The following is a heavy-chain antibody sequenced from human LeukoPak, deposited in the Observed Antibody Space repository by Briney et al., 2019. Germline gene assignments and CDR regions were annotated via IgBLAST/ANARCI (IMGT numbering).Heavy chain of an antibody. CDR1: GGSISSYY. CDR2: IYYSGST. D-gene: IGHD2-15*01. J-gene: IGHJ1*01. CDR3: ARSMGGGGAEYFQH. Sequence: SETLSLTCTVSGGSISSYYWSWIRQPPGKGLEWIGYIYYSGSTNYNPSLKSRVTISVDTSKNQFSLKLSSVTAADTAVYYCARSMGGGGAEYFQHWGQGTPVTVSS. V-gene: IGHV4-59*01.